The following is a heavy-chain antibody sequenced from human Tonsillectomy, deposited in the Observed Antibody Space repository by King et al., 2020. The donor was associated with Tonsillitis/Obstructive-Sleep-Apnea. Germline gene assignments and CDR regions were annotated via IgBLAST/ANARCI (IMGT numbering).Heavy chain of an antibody. CDR3: AKDQHSLLGTDAVDM. D-gene: IGHD7-27*01. J-gene: IGHJ3*02. CDR2: ISGSGGST. CDR1: GFTFSSYH. Sequence: VQLLESGGGLVHPGGSLRLSCAASGFTFSSYHMRWVRQAPGKGLEWVSAISGSGGSTYYADSVKGRFTISRDNSKDTLYLQMNSLRAEDTAVYYCAKDQHSLLGTDAVDMWGQGTMVTVSS. V-gene: IGHV3-23*01.